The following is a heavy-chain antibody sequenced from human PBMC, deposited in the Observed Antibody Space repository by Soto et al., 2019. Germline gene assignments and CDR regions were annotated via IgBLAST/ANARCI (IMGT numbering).Heavy chain of an antibody. CDR2: ISAYNGNT. Sequence: ASEKVSCKASGYTVTSYGISWVRQAPGQGLEWMGWISAYNGNTNYAQKLQGRVTMTTDTSTSTAYMELRSLRSDDTAVYFCARHHPRTLAALEIPFDFWGKGTLATVSS. D-gene: IGHD6-25*01. V-gene: IGHV1-18*04. J-gene: IGHJ4*02. CDR1: GYTVTSYG. CDR3: ARHHPRTLAALEIPFDF.